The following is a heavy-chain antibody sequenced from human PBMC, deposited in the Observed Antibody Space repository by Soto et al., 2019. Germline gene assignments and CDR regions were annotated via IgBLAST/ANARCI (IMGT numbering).Heavy chain of an antibody. CDR1: GFSFSSYA. J-gene: IGHJ4*02. V-gene: IGHV3-30-3*01. CDR2: ISYDGSNK. Sequence: GGSLRLSCAASGFSFSSYAMHWVRQAPGKGLEWVAVISYDGSNKYYADSVKGRFTISRDNSKNTLYLQMNSLRAEDTAVYYCARDPGGGYDQPPHGYWGQGTLVTVSS. D-gene: IGHD5-12*01. CDR3: ARDPGGGYDQPPHGY.